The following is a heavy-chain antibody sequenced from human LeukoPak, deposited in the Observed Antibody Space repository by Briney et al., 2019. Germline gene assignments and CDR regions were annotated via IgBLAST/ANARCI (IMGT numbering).Heavy chain of an antibody. CDR3: ASRGPMSVRAIDQ. J-gene: IGHJ4*02. D-gene: IGHD3-22*01. Sequence: SETLSLTCTVSGGSVSSGSYYWSWIRQPPGKGLEWIGYIYYSGSTNYNPSLKHRVTISVDTSKNQFSLKLSSVTAADTAVYYCASRGPMSVRAIDQWGQGTLVTVSS. V-gene: IGHV4-61*01. CDR2: IYYSGST. CDR1: GGSVSSGSYY.